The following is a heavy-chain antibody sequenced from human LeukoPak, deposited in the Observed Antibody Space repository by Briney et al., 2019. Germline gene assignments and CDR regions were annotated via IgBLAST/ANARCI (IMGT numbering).Heavy chain of an antibody. Sequence: ASVKVSCKASGGTFSSYAISWVRQAPGQGLEWMGRIIPIFGTANYAQKFQGRGTMTRDTPTSTVYMELSSLRSEDTAVYYCARGDRDYDSSGYYFDYWGQGTLVTVSS. CDR2: IIPIFGTA. CDR3: ARGDRDYDSSGYYFDY. J-gene: IGHJ4*02. V-gene: IGHV1-69*05. CDR1: GGTFSSYA. D-gene: IGHD3-22*01.